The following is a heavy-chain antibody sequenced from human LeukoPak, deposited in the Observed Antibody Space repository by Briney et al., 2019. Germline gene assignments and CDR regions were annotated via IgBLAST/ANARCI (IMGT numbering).Heavy chain of an antibody. Sequence: GASLRLSCAASGFTFSSYAMSWVRQAPGKGLEWVSTISSSGGSTYYADSVKGRFTISRDNSSNTLFLQMNSLRAEDTAVFYCAKDRGGGYSSSSTGFDYWGQGTLVTVSS. D-gene: IGHD6-6*01. CDR3: AKDRGGGYSSSSTGFDY. J-gene: IGHJ4*02. CDR2: ISSSGGST. V-gene: IGHV3-23*01. CDR1: GFTFSSYA.